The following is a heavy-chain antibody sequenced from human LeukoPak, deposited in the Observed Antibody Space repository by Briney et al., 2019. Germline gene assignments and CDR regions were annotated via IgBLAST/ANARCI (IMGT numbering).Heavy chain of an antibody. V-gene: IGHV4-59*08. CDR2: IYYSGST. D-gene: IGHD3-10*01. Sequence: SETLSLTCTVSGGSISSYYWSWIRQPPGKGLEWIGYIYYSGSTNYNPSLKSRVTISVDTSKNQFSLKLSSVTAADTAVYYCARHRGRGDREFDYWGQGTLVTVSS. CDR1: GGSISSYY. J-gene: IGHJ4*02. CDR3: ARHRGRGDREFDY.